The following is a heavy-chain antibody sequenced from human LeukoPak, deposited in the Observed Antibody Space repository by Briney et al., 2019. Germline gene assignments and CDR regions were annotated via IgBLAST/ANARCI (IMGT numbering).Heavy chain of an antibody. Sequence: GGSLRLSCAASGFTFSSYGMHWVRKAPGKGLEWVGHIKNDGSETYYLDSLKGRFSISRDNTDNALYLQMNSLRVEVTAVYYCVKNDGWFHLAQWGQGTLVTVSS. J-gene: IGHJ4*02. D-gene: IGHD6-19*01. V-gene: IGHV3-7*03. CDR3: VKNDGWFHLAQ. CDR2: IKNDGSET. CDR1: GFTFSSYG.